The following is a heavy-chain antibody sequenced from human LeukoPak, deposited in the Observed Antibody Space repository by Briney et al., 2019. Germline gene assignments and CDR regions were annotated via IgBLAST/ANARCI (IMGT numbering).Heavy chain of an antibody. J-gene: IGHJ4*02. D-gene: IGHD5-18*01. CDR3: ASPEPYRYSYGLPVY. CDR2: IHPGDSDT. CDR1: GYSFTSYW. Sequence: GESLKISCKGSGYSFTSYWIGWVRQMPGKGLEWMGIIHPGDSDTRYSPSFQGQVTISADKSISTAYLQWSSLKASDTAMYYCASPEPYRYSYGLPVYWGQGTLVTVSS. V-gene: IGHV5-51*01.